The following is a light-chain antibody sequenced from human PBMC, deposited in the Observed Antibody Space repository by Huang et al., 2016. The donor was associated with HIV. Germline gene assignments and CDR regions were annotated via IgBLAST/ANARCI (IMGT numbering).Light chain of an antibody. Sequence: DIQMIQSPSTLSASVGDRVTITCRASQSISTWLAWFQQKPGKAPKLLIYKASILESGVPSRFSGSGSGTEFTLTISSLQPDDSATYYCQQYNNYHTFGHGTKLEIK. CDR2: KAS. V-gene: IGKV1-5*03. J-gene: IGKJ2*01. CDR1: QSISTW. CDR3: QQYNNYHT.